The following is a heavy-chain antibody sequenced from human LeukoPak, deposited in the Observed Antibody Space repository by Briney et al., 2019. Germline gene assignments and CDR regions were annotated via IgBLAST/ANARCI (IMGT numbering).Heavy chain of an antibody. J-gene: IGHJ5*02. CDR2: IWDDGNNK. V-gene: IGHV3-33*01. Sequence: PGGSLRLSCAASGFTFSRYGMHWVRQAPGKRLEWVAVIWDDGNNKRYANSVNGRFTISRDNSENTLYLQMNGLTAEDTAMYYCARDSYQDYYGRFDPWGQGTLVIVSS. CDR1: GFTFSRYG. CDR3: ARDSYQDYYGRFDP. D-gene: IGHD3-10*01.